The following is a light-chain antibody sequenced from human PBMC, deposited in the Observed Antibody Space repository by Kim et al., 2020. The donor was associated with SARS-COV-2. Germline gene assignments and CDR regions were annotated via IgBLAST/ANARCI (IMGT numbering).Light chain of an antibody. Sequence: GQTFPISCTGSSSDVGTYDHVSWYQHHPGNAPKLVIYEVTKRPSGVPDRFSASKSGNTASLTVSGLQAEDEADYYCSSYAGSKDLVFGTGTKVTVL. CDR3: SSYAGSKDLV. CDR2: EVT. J-gene: IGLJ1*01. V-gene: IGLV2-8*01. CDR1: SSDVGTYDH.